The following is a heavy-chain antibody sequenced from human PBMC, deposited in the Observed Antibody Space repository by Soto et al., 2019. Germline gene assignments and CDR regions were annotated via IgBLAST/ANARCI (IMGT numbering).Heavy chain of an antibody. Sequence: ASVKLSCKASGYTFRSYGISWVRQAPGQGLEWMGWISAYNGNTDYAQRFQGRVTMTTDTSTSTAYMELRSLRSDDTAVYFCARNHSGSNFDYWGQGTLVTVSS. CDR3: ARNHSGSNFDY. D-gene: IGHD1-26*01. CDR1: GYTFRSYG. V-gene: IGHV1-18*01. CDR2: ISAYNGNT. J-gene: IGHJ4*02.